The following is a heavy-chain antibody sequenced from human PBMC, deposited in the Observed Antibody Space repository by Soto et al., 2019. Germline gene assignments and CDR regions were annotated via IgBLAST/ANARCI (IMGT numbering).Heavy chain of an antibody. CDR2: IYYSGST. D-gene: IGHD3-10*01. J-gene: IGHJ5*02. CDR3: ARVGENWFDP. Sequence: SETLSLTCTVSGGSISSGGYYWSWIRQHPGKGLEWIGYIYYSGSTYYNPSLKSRVTISVDTSKNQFSLKLSSVTAADTAVYYCARVGENWFDPWGQGTLVTVPQ. V-gene: IGHV4-31*03. CDR1: GGSISSGGYY.